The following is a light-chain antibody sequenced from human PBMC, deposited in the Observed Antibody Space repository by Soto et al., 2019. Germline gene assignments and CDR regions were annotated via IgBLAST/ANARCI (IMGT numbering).Light chain of an antibody. J-gene: IGLJ1*01. CDR2: GVS. V-gene: IGLV2-14*03. Sequence: SVRTQPASVSGSPGQSIAVSCTGSSSDVGGSDYISWYQQHPGKAPRLIIYGVSDRPSGVSSRFSGSKSGNTASLTISGLQPEDEAHYYCTSYKRGPLYVFGTGTKVTV. CDR3: TSYKRGPLYV. CDR1: SSDVGGSDY.